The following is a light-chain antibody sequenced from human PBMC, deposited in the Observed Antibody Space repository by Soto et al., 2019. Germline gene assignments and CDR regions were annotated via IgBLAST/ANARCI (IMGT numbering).Light chain of an antibody. CDR1: QSVHKL. CDR3: QQRSNWPPIT. CDR2: GAS. Sequence: EIVLTQSPATLSLSPGERAALPCRASQSVHKLLAWYQPKPGQAPRLIIYGASNRAAGIPARFCGSGSGADFTLTINSLEPEDFAVYYGQQRSNWPPITFGQGTRLEIK. V-gene: IGKV3-11*01. J-gene: IGKJ5*01.